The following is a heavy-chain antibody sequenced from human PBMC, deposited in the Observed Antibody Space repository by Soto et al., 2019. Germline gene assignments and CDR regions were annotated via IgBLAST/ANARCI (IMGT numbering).Heavy chain of an antibody. CDR1: GFSFSSYA. CDR2: ISGSGGST. D-gene: IGHD6-13*01. CDR3: AKDMVSDSSSWYLYYYYGMDV. Sequence: PGGSLRLSWAASGFSFSSYAMSWVRQAPGKGLEWVSAISGSGGSTYYADSVKGRFTISRDNSKNTLYLQMNSLRAEDTAVYYCAKDMVSDSSSWYLYYYYGMDVWGQGTTVTVSS. J-gene: IGHJ6*02. V-gene: IGHV3-23*01.